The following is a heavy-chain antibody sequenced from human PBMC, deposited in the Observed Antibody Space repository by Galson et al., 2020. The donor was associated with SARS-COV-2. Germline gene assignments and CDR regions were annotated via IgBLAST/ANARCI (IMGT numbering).Heavy chain of an antibody. V-gene: IGHV2-5*01. J-gene: IGHJ5*02. CDR1: GFSLSTSGVG. Sequence: SGPTLVKPTQTLTLTCTFSGFSLSTSGVGVGWIRQPPGKALEWLALIYWNDNKRYSPSLKSRLTITKDTSKNQVVLTMTNMAPVDTATYYCARTQGSPYYTSSWYAPSWGQGTLVTGSS. CDR3: ARTQGSPYYTSSWYAPS. CDR2: IYWNDNK. D-gene: IGHD6-13*01.